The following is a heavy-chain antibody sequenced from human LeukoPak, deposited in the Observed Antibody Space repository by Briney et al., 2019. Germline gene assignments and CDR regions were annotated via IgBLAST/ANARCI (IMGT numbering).Heavy chain of an antibody. Sequence: PSETLSLTCTVSGYSISSGYYWGWIRQPPGKGLEWIGSIYHSGSTYYNPSLKSRVTISVDTSKNQFSLKLSSVTAADTAVYYCARVAAIYMVRGVIITGYYFDYWGQGTLVTVSS. D-gene: IGHD3-10*01. CDR3: ARVAAIYMVRGVIITGYYFDY. CDR2: IYHSGST. V-gene: IGHV4-38-2*02. CDR1: GYSISSGYY. J-gene: IGHJ4*02.